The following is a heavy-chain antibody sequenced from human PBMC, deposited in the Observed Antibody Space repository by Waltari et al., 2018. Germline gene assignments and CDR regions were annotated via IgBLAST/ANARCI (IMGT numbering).Heavy chain of an antibody. D-gene: IGHD5-18*01. J-gene: IGHJ5*02. CDR1: GYTFTGYY. Sequence: QVQLVQSGAEVKKPGASVKVSCKASGYTFTGYYMHWVRQAPGQGLEWRGWINPNSGGANDAKKVQGRVTMTRDRSISTAYMELSRLRSDDTAVYYCARDRVNNKIWLPAALWFDPWGQGTLVTVSS. CDR2: INPNSGGA. V-gene: IGHV1-2*02. CDR3: ARDRVNNKIWLPAALWFDP.